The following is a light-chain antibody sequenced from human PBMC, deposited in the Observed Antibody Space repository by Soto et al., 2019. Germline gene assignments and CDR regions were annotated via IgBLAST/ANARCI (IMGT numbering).Light chain of an antibody. V-gene: IGKV3-15*01. CDR1: QSVSSN. CDR2: GAS. Sequence: EIVMTQSPATLSVSPGERATLSCRASQSVSSNLAWYQQKPGQAPRLLIYGASTRATGIPARFSGSGSGTDFTLTISRLEPDDFAVYYCHQYGGLIRTFGQGTKVDIK. J-gene: IGKJ1*01. CDR3: HQYGGLIRT.